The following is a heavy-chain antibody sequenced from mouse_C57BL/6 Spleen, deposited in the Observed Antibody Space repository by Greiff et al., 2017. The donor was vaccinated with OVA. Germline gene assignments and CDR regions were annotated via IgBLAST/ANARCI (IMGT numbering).Heavy chain of an antibody. V-gene: IGHV5-9-1*02. CDR2: ISRGGDYI. D-gene: IGHD1-1*01. Sequence: DVLLVESGEGLVKPGGSLKLSCAASGFTFSSYAMSWVRQTPEKRLEWVAYISRGGDYIYYAATVKGSFTITRDNARHTLYLQMSSLKSEDTAMDYCTRVDYGSSYWYLDVWGTGTTVTVSS. CDR1: GFTFSSYA. CDR3: TRVDYGSSYWYLDV. J-gene: IGHJ1*03.